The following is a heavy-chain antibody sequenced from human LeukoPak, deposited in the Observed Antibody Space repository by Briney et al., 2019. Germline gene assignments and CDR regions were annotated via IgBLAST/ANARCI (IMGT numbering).Heavy chain of an antibody. J-gene: IGHJ5*02. Sequence: SETLSLTCAVSGGSISSGGYSWSWIRQPPGKGLEWIGYIYHSGSTYYNPSLKSRVTISVDTSKNQFSLKLSSVTAADTAVYYCARGRMGSSSSHNWFDPWGQGTLVTVSS. CDR2: IYHSGST. V-gene: IGHV4-30-2*01. D-gene: IGHD6-13*01. CDR3: ARGRMGSSSSHNWFDP. CDR1: GGSISSGGYS.